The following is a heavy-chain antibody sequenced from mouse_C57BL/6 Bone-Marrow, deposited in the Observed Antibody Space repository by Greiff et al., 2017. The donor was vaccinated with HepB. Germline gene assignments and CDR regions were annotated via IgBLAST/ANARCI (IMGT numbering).Heavy chain of an antibody. D-gene: IGHD1-1*01. Sequence: EVQLQQSGPELVKPGASVKIPCKASGYTFTDYNMDWVKQSHGKSLEWIGDINPNNGGTIYNQKFKGKATLTVDKSSSTAYMQLRSLTSEDTAVYYCARSSSVVAPMNFDVWGTGTTVTVSS. CDR2: INPNNGGT. CDR1: GYTFTDYN. J-gene: IGHJ1*03. V-gene: IGHV1-18*01. CDR3: ARSSSVVAPMNFDV.